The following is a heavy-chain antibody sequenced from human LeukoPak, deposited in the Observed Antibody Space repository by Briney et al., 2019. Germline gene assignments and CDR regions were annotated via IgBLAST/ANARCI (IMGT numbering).Heavy chain of an antibody. CDR2: INPSSGAT. J-gene: IGHJ5*02. V-gene: IGHV1-2*02. D-gene: IGHD3-22*01. Sequence: ASVKVSCKASGYTFTGHYIHWVRQAPGQGLEWMGWINPSSGATNYAQKFQGRVPLTRDTSISTAFMELSRLISDDTAVYYCARSTPFFNYESSGYYFWFDPWGQGALVTVSS. CDR3: ARSTPFFNYESSGYYFWFDP. CDR1: GYTFTGHY.